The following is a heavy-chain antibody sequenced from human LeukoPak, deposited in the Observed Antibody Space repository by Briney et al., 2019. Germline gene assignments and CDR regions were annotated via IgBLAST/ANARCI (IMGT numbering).Heavy chain of an antibody. D-gene: IGHD3-16*02. Sequence: NTSETLSLTCAVYGGSFSGYYWSWIRQPPGKGLEWIGEINHSGSTNYNPSLKSRGTISVDTSKNQLSLKLSSVTAADTAVYYCARAPYGYVWGSYRYTGGDYFDYWGQGTLVTVSS. CDR1: GGSFSGYY. CDR3: ARAPYGYVWGSYRYTGGDYFDY. J-gene: IGHJ4*02. V-gene: IGHV4-34*01. CDR2: INHSGST.